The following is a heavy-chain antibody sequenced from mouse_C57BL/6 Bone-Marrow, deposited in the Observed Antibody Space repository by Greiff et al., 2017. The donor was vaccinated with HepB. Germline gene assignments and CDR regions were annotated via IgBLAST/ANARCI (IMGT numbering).Heavy chain of an antibody. CDR2: ISNGGGST. Sequence: EVQGVESGGGLVQPGGSLKLSCAASGFTFSDYYMYWVRQTPEKRLEWVAYISNGGGSTYYPDTVKGRFTISRDNAKNTLYLQMSRLKSEDTAMYYCARGITTVVDYYAMDYWGQGTSVTVSS. D-gene: IGHD1-1*01. CDR3: ARGITTVVDYYAMDY. CDR1: GFTFSDYY. J-gene: IGHJ4*01. V-gene: IGHV5-12*01.